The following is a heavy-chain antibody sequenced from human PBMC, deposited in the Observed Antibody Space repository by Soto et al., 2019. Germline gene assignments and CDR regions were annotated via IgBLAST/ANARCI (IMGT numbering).Heavy chain of an antibody. CDR2: ISAFNGDT. Sequence: QVQLVQSGTEVKKPGASVNVSCKAFGYTFTSYGFSWVRQVPGQGLEWLGGISAFNGDTQYAQTMKGRLTVTTDTSTTTVQMELRSLTHADTAVYYCAREAGWQRMVPYDWGQGTLVTVS. CDR1: GYTFTSYG. D-gene: IGHD6-25*01. CDR3: AREAGWQRMVPYD. V-gene: IGHV1-18*04. J-gene: IGHJ4*02.